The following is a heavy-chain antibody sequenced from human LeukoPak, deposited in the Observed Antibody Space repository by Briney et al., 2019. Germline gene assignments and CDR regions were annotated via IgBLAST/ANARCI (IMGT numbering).Heavy chain of an antibody. CDR3: AKAPLPYYDSSGYYLDY. Sequence: PGGSLRLSCAASGFTFDDYAMHWVRQAPGKGLEWVSGISWNSGSIGYADSVKGRFTISRDNAKNSPYLQMNSLRAEDTALYYCAKAPLPYYDSSGYYLDYWGQGTLVTVSS. V-gene: IGHV3-9*01. CDR2: ISWNSGSI. D-gene: IGHD3-22*01. CDR1: GFTFDDYA. J-gene: IGHJ4*02.